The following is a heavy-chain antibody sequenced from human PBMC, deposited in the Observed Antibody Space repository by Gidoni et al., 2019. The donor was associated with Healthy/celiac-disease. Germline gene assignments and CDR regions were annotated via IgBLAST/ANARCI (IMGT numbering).Heavy chain of an antibody. J-gene: IGHJ4*02. V-gene: IGHV3-30-3*01. D-gene: IGHD1-26*01. CDR1: GFTFSSYA. CDR2: RSYDGSNK. CDR3: ARAGGSYTGYYFDY. Sequence: QVQLVESGGGVVQPGRSLRLSCAASGFTFSSYAMHWVRQAPGKGLEWVAVRSYDGSNKYYADSVKGRFTISRDNSKNTLYLQMNSLRAEDTAVYYCARAGGSYTGYYFDYWGQGTLVTVSS.